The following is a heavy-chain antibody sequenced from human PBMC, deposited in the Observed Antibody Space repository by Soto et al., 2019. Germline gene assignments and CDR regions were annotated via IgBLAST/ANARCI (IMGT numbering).Heavy chain of an antibody. CDR2: ISSSSSTI. D-gene: IGHD5-12*01. J-gene: IGHJ6*03. Sequence: GGSLRLSCAASGFTFSSYSMNWVRQAPGKGLEWVSYISSSSSTIYYADSVKGRFTISRDNAKNSLYLQMNSLRAEDTAVYYCARDKGGYESHYMDVWGKGTTVTVSS. CDR1: GFTFSSYS. CDR3: ARDKGGYESHYMDV. V-gene: IGHV3-48*01.